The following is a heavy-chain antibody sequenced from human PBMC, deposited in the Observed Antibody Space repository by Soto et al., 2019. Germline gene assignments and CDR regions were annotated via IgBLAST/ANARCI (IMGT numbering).Heavy chain of an antibody. D-gene: IGHD2-15*01. CDR2: IYYSGST. CDR1: GDSISNAEYH. CDR3: ARTSSSVVNF. J-gene: IGHJ4*02. V-gene: IGHV4-30-4*01. Sequence: SETLSLTCTVSGDSISNAEYHWSWIRQPPGKGLEWIGYIYYSGSTYYNPSLKSRLTISVDTSKNQFSLKLSSVTAADTAVYYCARTSSSVVNFWGQGTLVTVSS.